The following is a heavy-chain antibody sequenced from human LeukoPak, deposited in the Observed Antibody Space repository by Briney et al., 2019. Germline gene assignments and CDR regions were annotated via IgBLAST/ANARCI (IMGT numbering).Heavy chain of an antibody. CDR2: IYHSGST. J-gene: IGHJ4*02. Sequence: SETLSLTCTVSGYSISSGYYWGWIRQPPGKGLEWIGSIYHSGSTYYNPSLKSRVTISVDTSKNQFSLKLSSVTAADTAVYYCARDDCAIGEWGLDYWGQGTLVTVSS. D-gene: IGHD3-10*01. CDR1: GYSISSGYY. CDR3: ARDDCAIGEWGLDY. V-gene: IGHV4-38-2*02.